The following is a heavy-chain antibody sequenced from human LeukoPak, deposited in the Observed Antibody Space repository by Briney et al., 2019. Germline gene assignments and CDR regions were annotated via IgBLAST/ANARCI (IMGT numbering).Heavy chain of an antibody. D-gene: IGHD3-16*02. CDR1: GGSIRGYY. V-gene: IGHV4-59*01. CDR3: AREPAYYDYVWGSYRYPLYYFDY. J-gene: IGHJ4*02. CDR2: IYSSGST. Sequence: SETLSLTCNVSGGSIRGYYWSWIRQPPGKGLEWIGYIYSSGSTNYNPSLKSRVTMSVDTSKNQFSLKVSSVTAADTAVYYCAREPAYYDYVWGSYRYPLYYFDYWGQGTLVTVSS.